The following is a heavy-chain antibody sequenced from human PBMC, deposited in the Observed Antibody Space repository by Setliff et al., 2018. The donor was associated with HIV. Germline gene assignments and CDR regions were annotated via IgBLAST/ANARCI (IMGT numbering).Heavy chain of an antibody. J-gene: IGHJ3*02. D-gene: IGHD2-21*02. CDR2: INHSGIT. Sequence: SETLSLTCAVYGGSFSGYYWSWIRQPPGKGLEWIGEINHSGITNYNPSLKSRITISVDTSKNQFSLKVSSVTAADTAVYYCARSDSYCAGDCYGVDGVDAFDIWGQGTMVTVSS. CDR1: GGSFSGYY. CDR3: ARSDSYCAGDCYGVDGVDAFDI. V-gene: IGHV4-34*01.